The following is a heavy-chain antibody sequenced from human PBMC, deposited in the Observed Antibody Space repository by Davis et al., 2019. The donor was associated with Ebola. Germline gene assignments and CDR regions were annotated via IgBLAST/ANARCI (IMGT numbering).Heavy chain of an antibody. D-gene: IGHD2-15*01. V-gene: IGHV5-51*01. CDR1: GYSFTNYW. CDR2: IYPYDSNT. Sequence: GESLKISCAASGYSFTNYWIGWVRQMPGKGLEWMGIIYPYDSNTKYNPSFQGQVTISADKSISTAYLQWSSLKASDTAMYYCARIGYCSGGSCYFHDYWGQGTLVTVSS. CDR3: ARIGYCSGGSCYFHDY. J-gene: IGHJ4*02.